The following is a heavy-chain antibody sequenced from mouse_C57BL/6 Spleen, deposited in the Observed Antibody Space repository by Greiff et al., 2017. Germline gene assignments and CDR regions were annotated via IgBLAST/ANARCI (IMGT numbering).Heavy chain of an antibody. Sequence: VQLQQPGAELVKPGASVKMSCKASGYTFTSYWITWVKQRPGQGLEWIGDIYPGSGSTNYNEKFKSKATLTVDTSSSTAYMQLSSLTSEDSAVYYGARYTTVVAYYFDDWGQGTTLTVSS. V-gene: IGHV1-55*01. CDR2: IYPGSGST. D-gene: IGHD1-1*01. CDR1: GYTFTSYW. CDR3: ARYTTVVAYYFDD. J-gene: IGHJ2*01.